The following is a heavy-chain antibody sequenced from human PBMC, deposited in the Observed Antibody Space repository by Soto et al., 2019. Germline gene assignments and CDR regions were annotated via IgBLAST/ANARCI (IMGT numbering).Heavy chain of an antibody. CDR1: GGTFRTYA. Sequence: QVQLVQSGADVKQPGSSVKVSCKTSGGTFRTYAITWVRQAPGQGLEWMGGIIPVFASTNYAQKFQGRVTITAAESTRTAYMELSSLRSEDTAVYYCASRLRTAESPHDAFDIWGQGTMVTVSA. V-gene: IGHV1-69*01. CDR2: IIPVFAST. J-gene: IGHJ3*02. CDR3: ASRLRTAESPHDAFDI. D-gene: IGHD2-21*02.